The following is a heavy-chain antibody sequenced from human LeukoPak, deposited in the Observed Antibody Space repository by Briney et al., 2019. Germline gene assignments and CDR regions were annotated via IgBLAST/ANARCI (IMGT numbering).Heavy chain of an antibody. D-gene: IGHD3-10*01. J-gene: IGHJ4*02. CDR2: MSYDGSNK. V-gene: IGHV3-30*03. CDR1: GFTFSSYG. Sequence: PGGSLRLSCAASGFTFSSYGMHWVRQAPGKGLEWVAVMSYDGSNKYYADSVKDRFTISRDNSKNTLYLQMNSLRAEDTGVYYCARAVGPYDYWGQGTLVTVSS. CDR3: ARAVGPYDY.